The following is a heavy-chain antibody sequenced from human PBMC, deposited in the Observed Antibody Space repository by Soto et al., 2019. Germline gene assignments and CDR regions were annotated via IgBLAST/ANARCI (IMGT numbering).Heavy chain of an antibody. CDR3: AKGGYTSYYDY. D-gene: IGHD5-18*01. V-gene: IGHV3-23*01. CDR1: GLNFRSYA. CDR2: IRASGDTT. Sequence: GGSMRLSCAASGLNFRSYAMTWVRQAPGKGLEWVSTIRASGDTTFYADSVKGRITISRDNSKNTVYLQMNTLAADDTAVYFCAKGGYTSYYDYWGQGILVTVSS. J-gene: IGHJ4*02.